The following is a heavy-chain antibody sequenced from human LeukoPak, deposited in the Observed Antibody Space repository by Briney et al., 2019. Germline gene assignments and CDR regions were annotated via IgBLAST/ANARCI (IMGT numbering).Heavy chain of an antibody. CDR3: ARDQPTVTTLPGFDY. Sequence: PGGSLRLSCAASGFTFRSYSINWVRQAPGKGLEWVSYISSSSSTIYYADSVKGRFTISRDNAKNSLYLQMNSLRDEDTAVYYCARDQPTVTTLPGFDYWGQGTLVTVSS. J-gene: IGHJ4*02. D-gene: IGHD4-17*01. CDR1: GFTFRSYS. CDR2: ISSSSSTI. V-gene: IGHV3-48*02.